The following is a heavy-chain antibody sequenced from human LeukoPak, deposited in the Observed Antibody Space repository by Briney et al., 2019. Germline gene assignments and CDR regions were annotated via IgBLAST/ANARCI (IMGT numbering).Heavy chain of an antibody. CDR2: IYPGDSDT. D-gene: IGHD2-2*01. J-gene: IGHJ5*02. Sequence: GESLKISCKGSGYSFTSYWIGWVRQMPGKGLEWMGIIYPGDSDTRYRPSFQGQVTISADKSISTAYLQWSSLKASDTAMYYCARVVVPAARIGWFDPWGQGTLVTVSS. CDR3: ARVVVPAARIGWFDP. V-gene: IGHV5-51*01. CDR1: GYSFTSYW.